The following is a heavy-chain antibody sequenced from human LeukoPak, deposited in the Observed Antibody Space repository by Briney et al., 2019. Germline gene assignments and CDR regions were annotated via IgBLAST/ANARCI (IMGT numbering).Heavy chain of an antibody. D-gene: IGHD1-26*01. CDR1: GGSLSSSSYY. CDR3: ARLAIVGATLFDY. CDR2: IYYSGST. V-gene: IGHV4-39*07. J-gene: IGHJ4*02. Sequence: SETLSLTCTVSGGSLSSSSYYWGSIRQPPGKGLERIWSIYYSGSTYYNPSLKSRVTISVDTSKNQFSLKLGSVTAADTAVYYCARLAIVGATLFDYWGQGTLVTVSS.